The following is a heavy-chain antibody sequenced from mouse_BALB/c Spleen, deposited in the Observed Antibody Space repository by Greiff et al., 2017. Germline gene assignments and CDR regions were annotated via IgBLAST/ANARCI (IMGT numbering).Heavy chain of an antibody. D-gene: IGHD1-1*01. CDR2: INPSNGGT. Sequence: VQLQQPGAELVKPGASVKLSCKASGYTFTSYYMYWVKQRPGQGLEWIGGINPSNGGTNFNEKFKSKATLTVDKSSSTAYMQLSSLTSEDSAVYYCTRVAGHYYAMDYWGQGTSVTVSS. V-gene: IGHV1S81*02. J-gene: IGHJ4*01. CDR1: GYTFTSYY. CDR3: TRVAGHYYAMDY.